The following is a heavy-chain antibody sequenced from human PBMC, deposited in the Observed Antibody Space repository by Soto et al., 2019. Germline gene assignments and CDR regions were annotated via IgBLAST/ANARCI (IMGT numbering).Heavy chain of an antibody. J-gene: IGHJ4*02. CDR1: GFTFSSYG. D-gene: IGHD3-9*01. V-gene: IGHV3-30*18. CDR3: AKDHPEITVYDILTGFFDY. Sequence: GGSLRLSCAASGFTFSSYGMHWVRQAPGKGLEWVAVISYDGSNKYYADSVKGRFTISRDNSKNTLYLQMNSLRAEDTAVYYCAKDHPEITVYDILTGFFDYWGQGTLVTVSS. CDR2: ISYDGSNK.